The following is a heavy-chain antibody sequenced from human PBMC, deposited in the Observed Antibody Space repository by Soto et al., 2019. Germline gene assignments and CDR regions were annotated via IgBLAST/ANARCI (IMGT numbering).Heavy chain of an antibody. D-gene: IGHD5-12*01. CDR2: ISGSGGST. V-gene: IGHV3-23*01. J-gene: IGHJ4*02. CDR1: GFTFSSYA. CDR3: ARTRMSGYDYVDY. Sequence: GGSLRLSCAASGFTFSSYAMSWVRQAPGKGLEWVSAISGSGGSTYYADSVKGRFTISRDNAKKSLYLQMNSLRAEDTAVYYCARTRMSGYDYVDYWGQGTLVTVSS.